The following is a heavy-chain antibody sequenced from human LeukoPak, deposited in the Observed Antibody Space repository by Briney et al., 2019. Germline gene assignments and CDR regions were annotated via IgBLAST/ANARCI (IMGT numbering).Heavy chain of an antibody. J-gene: IGHJ4*02. CDR1: GFTFSSYA. V-gene: IGHV3-64D*06. D-gene: IGHD4-17*01. CDR2: ISSNGGST. CDR3: VKDRLTYGDYAHFDY. Sequence: GGSLRLSCAASGFTFSSYAMHWVRQAPGKGLEYVSAISSNGGSTYYADSVKGRFTISRDNSKNTLYLQMSSLRAEDTAVYYCVKDRLTYGDYAHFDYWGQGTLVTVSS.